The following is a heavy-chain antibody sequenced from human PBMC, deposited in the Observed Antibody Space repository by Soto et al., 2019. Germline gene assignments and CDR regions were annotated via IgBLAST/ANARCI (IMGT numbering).Heavy chain of an antibody. CDR1: GFPFGRSA. CDR2: IISDTART. V-gene: IGHV3-23*01. D-gene: IGHD2-2*01. Sequence: PGGSLRLSCAASGFPFGRSAMSWVRQAPGMGLEWVSTIISDTARTHYADSVKGRFTISRDSSKNTMFLQMNSLRAEDTAVYYCTKRSGRYCSSTSCYFSYWGQGTLVTVSS. CDR3: TKRSGRYCSSTSCYFSY. J-gene: IGHJ4*02.